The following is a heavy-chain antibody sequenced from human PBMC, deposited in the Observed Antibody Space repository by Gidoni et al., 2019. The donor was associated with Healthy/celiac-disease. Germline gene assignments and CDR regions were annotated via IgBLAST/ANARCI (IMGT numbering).Heavy chain of an antibody. CDR3: AKDESRSYGAFDI. V-gene: IGHV3-23*01. CDR1: GCTFSSYA. J-gene: IGHJ3*02. CDR2: ISGSGGST. D-gene: IGHD1-26*01. Sequence: EVQLLESGGGLVQPVWSLRLACAASGCTFSSYAMSWVLQAPGKGLEWVSAISGSGGSTYYADSVKGRFTISRDNSKNTLYLQMNSLRADDTAVYYCAKDESRSYGAFDIWGQGTMVTVSS.